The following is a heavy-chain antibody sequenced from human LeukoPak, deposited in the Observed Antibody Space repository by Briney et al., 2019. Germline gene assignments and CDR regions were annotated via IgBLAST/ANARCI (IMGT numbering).Heavy chain of an antibody. V-gene: IGHV3-53*01. CDR2: IYSGGST. CDR3: ATPHLYDSSGYYYPFDY. CDR1: GFTVSSNY. D-gene: IGHD3-22*01. J-gene: IGHJ4*02. Sequence: PGGSLRLSCAASGFTVSSNYMSWVRQAPGKGLEWVSVIYSGGSTYYADSVKGRFTISRDNSKNTLYLQMNSLRAEDTAVYYCATPHLYDSSGYYYPFDYWGQGTLVTVPS.